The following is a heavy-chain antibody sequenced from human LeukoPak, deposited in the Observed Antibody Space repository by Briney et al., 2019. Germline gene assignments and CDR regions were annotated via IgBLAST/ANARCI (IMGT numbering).Heavy chain of an antibody. Sequence: AGGSLRLSCAVSGFTYRSHAMSWVRQAPGKGLEWVSAISGSGGSTYYADSVKGRFTISRDNSKNTLYLQMNSLRAEDTAVYYCAKEDWLSLAFDYWGQGTLVTVSS. V-gene: IGHV3-23*01. D-gene: IGHD3-9*01. CDR2: ISGSGGST. CDR3: AKEDWLSLAFDY. CDR1: GFTYRSHA. J-gene: IGHJ4*02.